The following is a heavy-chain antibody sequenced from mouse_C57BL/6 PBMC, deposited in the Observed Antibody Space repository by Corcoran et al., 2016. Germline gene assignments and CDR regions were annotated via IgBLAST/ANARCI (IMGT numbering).Heavy chain of an antibody. D-gene: IGHD2-14*01. V-gene: IGHV1-26*01. Sequence: EVQLQQSGPELVKPGASVKISCKASGYTFTDYYMNWVKQSHGKSLEWIGDINPNNGGTSYNQKFKGKATLTVDKSSSTAYMELRSLTSEDSAVYYCARDGYAKGYFDYWGQGTTLTVSS. CDR1: GYTFTDYY. CDR2: INPNNGGT. J-gene: IGHJ2*01. CDR3: ARDGYAKGYFDY.